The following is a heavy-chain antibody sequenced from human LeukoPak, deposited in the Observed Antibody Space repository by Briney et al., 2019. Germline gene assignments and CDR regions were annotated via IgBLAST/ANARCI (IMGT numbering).Heavy chain of an antibody. Sequence: GGSLRLSCAASGFTFSDYYMSWLRQAPGKGLEWVSYISSSGSTIYYADSVKGRFTISRDNAKNSLYLQMNSLRAEDTAVYYCARDRGLGNYYYYGMDVWGQGTTVTVSS. CDR1: GFTFSDYY. J-gene: IGHJ6*02. D-gene: IGHD3-10*01. CDR2: ISSSGSTI. V-gene: IGHV3-11*01. CDR3: ARDRGLGNYYYYGMDV.